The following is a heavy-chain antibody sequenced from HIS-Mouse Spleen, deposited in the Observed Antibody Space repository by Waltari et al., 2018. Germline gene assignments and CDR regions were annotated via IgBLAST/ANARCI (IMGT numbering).Heavy chain of an antibody. CDR3: ARETIWSGYNWFDP. V-gene: IGHV4-39*07. Sequence: QLQLQESGPGLVKPSATLSLTCTVSGGSISSSSYYWGWIRQPPGKGLEWIGSIYYSGSTYYNPSLKSRVTISVDTSKNQFSLKLSSVTAADTAVYYCARETIWSGYNWFDPWGQGTLVTVSS. CDR2: IYYSGST. D-gene: IGHD3-3*01. CDR1: GGSISSSSYY. J-gene: IGHJ5*02.